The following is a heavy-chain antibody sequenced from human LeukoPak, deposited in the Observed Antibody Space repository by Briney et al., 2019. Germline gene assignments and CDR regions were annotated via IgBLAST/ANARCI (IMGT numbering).Heavy chain of an antibody. J-gene: IGHJ4*02. CDR3: ARELTIFDVDY. Sequence: PGGSLRLSCAASGFTFSSYSMNWVRQAPGKGLEWVSYISSSSSTIYYADSVKGRFTISRDNAKNSLYLQMNSLRAEDTAVYYCARELTIFDVDYWGQGTLVTVSS. CDR2: ISSSSSTI. CDR1: GFTFSSYS. V-gene: IGHV3-48*01. D-gene: IGHD3-3*01.